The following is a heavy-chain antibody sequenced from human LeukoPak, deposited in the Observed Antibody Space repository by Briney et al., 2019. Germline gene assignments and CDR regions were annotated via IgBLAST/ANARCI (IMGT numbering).Heavy chain of an antibody. CDR2: TYYRSEWHN. V-gene: IGHV6-1*01. CDR1: GDSVSSNSAA. Sequence: SQTLSLTCAISGDSVSSNSAACNWIRQSPSRGLEWLGRTYYRSEWHNDYAVSVKSRIIISPDTSKNQFSLQLKSVTPEDTAVYYCARDLAGFGGYSYGMVDYWGHGTLVTVSS. CDR3: ARDLAGFGGYSYGMVDY. D-gene: IGHD5-18*01. J-gene: IGHJ4*01.